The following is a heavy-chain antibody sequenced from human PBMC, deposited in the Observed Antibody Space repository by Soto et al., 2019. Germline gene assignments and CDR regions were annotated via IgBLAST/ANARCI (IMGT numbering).Heavy chain of an antibody. CDR3: ARGGDDADGDYYYYYMDV. CDR1: GGTFSSYT. D-gene: IGHD5-12*01. Sequence: QVQLVQSGAEVKKPGSSVKVSCKASGGTFSSYTISWVRQAPGQGLEWMGRIIPILGIANYAQKFQGRVTITADKSTSTGYMERSSLRSEDTAVYYCARGGDDADGDYYYYYMDVWGKGTTVTVSS. V-gene: IGHV1-69*02. J-gene: IGHJ6*03. CDR2: IIPILGIA.